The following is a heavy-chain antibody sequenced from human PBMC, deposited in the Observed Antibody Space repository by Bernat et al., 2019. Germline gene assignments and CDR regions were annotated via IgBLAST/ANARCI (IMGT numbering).Heavy chain of an antibody. CDR3: AKDRPGGFVF. CDR2: ISGIGDST. Sequence: EVQLVESGGGLVQPGGSLRLSCAASGFTFISYAMSWVRQAPGRGLEWVSFISGIGDSTYYADSVKGRFTISRDNSKNTLYLQMNSLRAEDTAVYYCAKDRPGGFVFWVQGTLVTVSS. V-gene: IGHV3-23*04. J-gene: IGHJ4*02. D-gene: IGHD3-16*01. CDR1: GFTFISYA.